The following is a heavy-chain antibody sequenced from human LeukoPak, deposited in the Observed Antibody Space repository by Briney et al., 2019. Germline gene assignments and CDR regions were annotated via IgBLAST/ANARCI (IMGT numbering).Heavy chain of an antibody. J-gene: IGHJ4*02. CDR3: ARVLLSGSYSFNY. Sequence: SETLSFTCTVSGGSISSSSYYWGWIRQPPGKGLEWIGSIYYSGSTYYNPSLKSRVTISVDTSKNQFSLKLSSVTAADTAVYYCARVLLSGSYSFNYWGQGTLVTVSS. CDR1: GGSISSSSYY. V-gene: IGHV4-39*01. CDR2: IYYSGST. D-gene: IGHD1-26*01.